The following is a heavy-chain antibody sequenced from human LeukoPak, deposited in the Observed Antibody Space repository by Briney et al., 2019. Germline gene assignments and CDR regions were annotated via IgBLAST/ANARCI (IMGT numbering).Heavy chain of an antibody. J-gene: IGHJ4*02. V-gene: IGHV3-74*01. CDR3: ARDFDSPRASDH. CDR1: GFTFSYFW. D-gene: IGHD4-11*01. Sequence: GGSLRLSCAASGFTFSYFWMHWFRQTPGKGLVWVSCTNTDGSYSSYADSVKGRFTISRDNVRNTLYLQMSSLRAEDSAVYYCARDFDSPRASDHWGQGISVTVSS. CDR2: TNTDGSYS.